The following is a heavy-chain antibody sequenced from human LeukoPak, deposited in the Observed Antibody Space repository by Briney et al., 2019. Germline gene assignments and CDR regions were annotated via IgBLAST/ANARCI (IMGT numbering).Heavy chain of an antibody. CDR1: GFTFSSYW. CDR2: ISQDVSHK. Sequence: GGSLRLSCAASGFTFSSYWMSWVRQAPGKGLQSVAYISQDVSHKYYVDSVKGRFTITRDNAKNSLHLEMNSLRAEDTALYYCARVGYNGWNFENWGQGTLVTVSS. D-gene: IGHD5-12*01. CDR3: ARVGYNGWNFEN. J-gene: IGHJ4*02. V-gene: IGHV3-7*01.